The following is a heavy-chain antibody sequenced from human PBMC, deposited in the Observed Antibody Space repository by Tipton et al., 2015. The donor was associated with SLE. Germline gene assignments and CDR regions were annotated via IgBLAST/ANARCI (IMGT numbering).Heavy chain of an antibody. D-gene: IGHD5-12*01. CDR1: GYSFTSYW. J-gene: IGHJ4*02. CDR3: ARTHRRGYSGYDSFDY. Sequence: QLVQSGAEVKKPGESLKISCKGSGYSFTSYWIGWVRQMPGKGLEWMGIIYPGDSDTRYSPSFQGQVTISADKSISTAYLQWSSLKASDTAMYYCARTHRRGYSGYDSFDYWGQGTLVTVSS. V-gene: IGHV5-51*03. CDR2: IYPGDSDT.